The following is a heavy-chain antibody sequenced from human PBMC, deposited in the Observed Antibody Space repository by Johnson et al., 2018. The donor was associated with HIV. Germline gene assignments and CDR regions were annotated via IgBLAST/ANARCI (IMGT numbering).Heavy chain of an antibody. D-gene: IGHD1-14*01. J-gene: IGHJ3*02. V-gene: IGHV3-30*04. CDR2: ISYDGSNK. CDR1: GFTFRSYA. CDR3: ARDQGGNHNAFDI. Sequence: HVQLVESGGGVVQPGGSLRLSCAASGFTFRSYAMHWVRQAPGKGLEWVAVISYDGSNKYYADSVKGRFTISRDNSKNTLYLQMNSLRAEDTAVYYCARDQGGNHNAFDIWGQGTMVTVSS.